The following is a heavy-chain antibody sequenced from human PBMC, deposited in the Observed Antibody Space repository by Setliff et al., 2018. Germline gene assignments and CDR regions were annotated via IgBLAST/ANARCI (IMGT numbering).Heavy chain of an antibody. CDR3: ARTFYYDDSGSNRLLYYFDY. J-gene: IGHJ4*02. V-gene: IGHV2-5*02. CDR1: GFSLSTYGVS. Sequence: VSGPTLVNPTQTLTLTCTFSGFSLSTYGVSVGWIRQPPGKALEWLALIYWDDDKRYSPSLKSRVSITKDTSKNQVVLTMTGMDPVDAATYYCARTFYYDDSGSNRLLYYFDYWGQGALVTV. CDR2: IYWDDDK. D-gene: IGHD3-22*01.